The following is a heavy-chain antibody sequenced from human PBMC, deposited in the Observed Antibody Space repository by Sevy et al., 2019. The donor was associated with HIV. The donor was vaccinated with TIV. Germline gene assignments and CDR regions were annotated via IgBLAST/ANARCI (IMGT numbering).Heavy chain of an antibody. Sequence: GGSLRLSCAASGFTFSSYSMNWVRQAPGKGLEWVSYISSSSSTIYYADSVKGRFTISRDNAKNSLYLQMNSLSDEDTAVYYCAREGIVATIGDHWFDPWGQGTLVTVSS. CDR2: ISSSSSTI. V-gene: IGHV3-48*02. D-gene: IGHD5-12*01. J-gene: IGHJ5*02. CDR3: AREGIVATIGDHWFDP. CDR1: GFTFSSYS.